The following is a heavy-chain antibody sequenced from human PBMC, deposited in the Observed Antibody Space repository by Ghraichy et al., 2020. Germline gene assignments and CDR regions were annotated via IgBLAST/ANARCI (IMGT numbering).Heavy chain of an antibody. CDR1: GLTFSDAW. Sequence: GESLNISCTASGLTFSDAWMTWVRQAPGKGLEWVGRIRSKTDGGTTDYGAPVKGRFTISRDDSKNTLYLQLNSLKTEDTAVYYCARLGAFDYWGQGTLVTVSS. CDR2: IRSKTDGGTT. V-gene: IGHV3-15*01. D-gene: IGHD3-9*01. J-gene: IGHJ4*02. CDR3: ARLGAFDY.